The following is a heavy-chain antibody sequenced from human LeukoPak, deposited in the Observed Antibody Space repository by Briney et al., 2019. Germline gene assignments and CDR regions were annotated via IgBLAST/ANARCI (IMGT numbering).Heavy chain of an antibody. CDR1: GGSISTNY. D-gene: IGHD3-10*01. CDR3: ASSNYYGSGSDLFYVDY. V-gene: IGHV4-59*01. Sequence: PSETLSLTCTVSGGSISTNYWSWIRQPPEKGLEWIAYIDYSGTPKYSPSLTSRVTMSIDPSKKQFSLKLSSLTAADTAVYYCASSNYYGSGSDLFYVDYWGQGTLVTVSS. J-gene: IGHJ4*02. CDR2: IDYSGTP.